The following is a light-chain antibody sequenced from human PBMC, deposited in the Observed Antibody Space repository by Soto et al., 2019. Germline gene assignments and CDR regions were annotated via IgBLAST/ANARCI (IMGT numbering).Light chain of an antibody. Sequence: EIVLTQSPGTLVLSPGERATLSCRASQSVTSSYLAWYQQKPGQAPRLLIYGAFNRATGIPDRFSGSGSGTDFTLTISRLEPEDFAVYYCQQYGDSPTFGGGTKVDIK. CDR2: GAF. CDR3: QQYGDSPT. CDR1: QSVTSSY. J-gene: IGKJ4*01. V-gene: IGKV3-20*01.